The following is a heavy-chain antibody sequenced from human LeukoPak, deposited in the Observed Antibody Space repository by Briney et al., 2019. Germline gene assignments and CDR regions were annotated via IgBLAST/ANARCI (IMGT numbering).Heavy chain of an antibody. CDR2: ISAYNGNT. V-gene: IGHV1-18*01. J-gene: IGHJ4*02. CDR1: GYTFTSYG. CDR3: ARGGYYDSSGYYCEGYFDY. Sequence: ASVKVSCKASGYTFTSYGISWVRQAPGQGLEWMGWISAYNGNTNYAQKLQGRVTMTTDTSTSTAYMELRSLRSDDTAVYYCARGGYYDSSGYYCEGYFDYWGQGTLVTVSS. D-gene: IGHD3-22*01.